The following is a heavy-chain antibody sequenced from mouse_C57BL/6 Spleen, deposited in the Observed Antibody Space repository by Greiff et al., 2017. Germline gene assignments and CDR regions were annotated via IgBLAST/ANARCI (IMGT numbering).Heavy chain of an antibody. CDR1: GFTFSSYA. Sequence: EVKLVESGEGLVKPGGSLKLSCAASGFTFSSYAMSWVRQTPEKRLEWVAYISSGGDYIYYADTVKGRFTISRDNARNTLYLQMSRLKSEDTAMYYWTRGAHYYGSSYGYFDVWGTGTTVTVSS. CDR2: ISSGGDYI. CDR3: TRGAHYYGSSYGYFDV. J-gene: IGHJ1*03. V-gene: IGHV5-9-1*02. D-gene: IGHD1-1*01.